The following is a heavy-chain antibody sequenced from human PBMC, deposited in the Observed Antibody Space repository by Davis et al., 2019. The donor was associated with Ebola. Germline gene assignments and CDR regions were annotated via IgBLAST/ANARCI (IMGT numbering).Heavy chain of an antibody. CDR2: IKQDGSEK. CDR3: ARGDYQDSSGYWVDAFDI. Sequence: PGGSLRLSCAASEFTFSSYAMSWVRQGPGKGLVWVANIKQDGSEKYYVDSVKGRFTISRDNAKNSLYLQMNSLRAEDTAVYYCARGDYQDSSGYWVDAFDIWGQGTMVTVSS. CDR1: EFTFSSYA. D-gene: IGHD3-22*01. J-gene: IGHJ3*02. V-gene: IGHV3-7*03.